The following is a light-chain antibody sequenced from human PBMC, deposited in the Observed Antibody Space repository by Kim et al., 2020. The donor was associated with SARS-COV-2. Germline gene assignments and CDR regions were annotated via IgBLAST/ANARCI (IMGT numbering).Light chain of an antibody. J-gene: IGLJ2*01. Sequence: PGHSITISSTGTSSDIGGYNYVSWYQQHPGKAPQLMIYDVSNRPSGVSNRFSGSKSGNTASLTISGLQADDEADYYCSSYTSRIVFGGGTQLTVL. CDR3: SSYTSRIV. CDR2: DVS. V-gene: IGLV2-14*03. CDR1: SSDIGGYNY.